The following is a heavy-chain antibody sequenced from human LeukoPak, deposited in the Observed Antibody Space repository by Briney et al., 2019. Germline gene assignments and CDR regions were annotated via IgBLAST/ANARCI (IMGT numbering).Heavy chain of an antibody. V-gene: IGHV4-39*07. CDR3: AREWDTSSFDPRASGDH. Sequence: SETLSLTCTVSGGSISSSTYSWGWIRQPPGKGLEWIGNIYYSGSTFYNPSLKSRVTISLDTSKHQFSLKLTSETAADTAVYYCAREWDTSSFDPRASGDHWGQGTPVTVSS. CDR2: IYYSGST. D-gene: IGHD3-9*01. CDR1: GGSISSSTYS. J-gene: IGHJ4*02.